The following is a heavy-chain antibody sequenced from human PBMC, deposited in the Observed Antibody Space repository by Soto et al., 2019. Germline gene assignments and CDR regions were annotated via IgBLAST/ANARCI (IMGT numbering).Heavy chain of an antibody. CDR1: GGTFSSYA. Sequence: QVQLVQSGAEVKKPGSSVKVSCKASGGTFSSYAISWVRQAPGQGREWMGGIIPIFGTANYAQKFQGRVTITADKSPSTAYMELSSLRSEDTAVYYCARDRYSGYDSADNWGQGTLVTVSS. V-gene: IGHV1-69*06. CDR2: IIPIFGTA. J-gene: IGHJ4*02. CDR3: ARDRYSGYDSADN. D-gene: IGHD5-12*01.